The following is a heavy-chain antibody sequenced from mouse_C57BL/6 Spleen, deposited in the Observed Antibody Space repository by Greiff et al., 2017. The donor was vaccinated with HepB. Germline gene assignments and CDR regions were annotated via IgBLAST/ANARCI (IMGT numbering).Heavy chain of an antibody. Sequence: EVKVVESGGGLVQPGGSMKLSCAASGFTFSDAWMDWVRQSPEKGLEWVAEIRNKANNHATYYAESVKGRFTISRDDSKSSVYLQMNSLRAEDTVIYYCTRRAYYDYDAGYAMDYWGQGTSVTVSS. V-gene: IGHV6-6*01. CDR3: TRRAYYDYDAGYAMDY. D-gene: IGHD2-4*01. J-gene: IGHJ4*01. CDR2: IRNKANNHAT. CDR1: GFTFSDAW.